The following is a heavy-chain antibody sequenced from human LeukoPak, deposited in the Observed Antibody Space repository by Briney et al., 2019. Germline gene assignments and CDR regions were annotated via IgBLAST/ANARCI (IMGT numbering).Heavy chain of an antibody. J-gene: IGHJ6*02. Sequence: GGSLRLSRAASGFSFGFYGLHWVRQAPGKGLEWVSAISGSGGSTYYADSVKGRFTISRDNSKNTLYLQMNSLRAEDTAVYYCATPRRFRSAVAAPFGMDVWGQGTTVTVSS. V-gene: IGHV3-23*01. CDR3: ATPRRFRSAVAAPFGMDV. D-gene: IGHD6-19*01. CDR2: ISGSGGST. CDR1: GFSFGFYG.